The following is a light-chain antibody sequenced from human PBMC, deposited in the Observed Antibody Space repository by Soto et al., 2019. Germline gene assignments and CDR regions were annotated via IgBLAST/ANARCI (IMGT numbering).Light chain of an antibody. J-gene: IGLJ1*01. Sequence: QSALTQPPSVSGSPGQSVTISCTGTSSDVGSYNRVSWYQQPPGTAPKLMIYDVSNRPSAVPDRFSGSKSGNTASLTISGLKPEDEADYYCSSFTSSSTYVFGTGTKLTVL. CDR1: SSDVGSYNR. CDR3: SSFTSSSTYV. V-gene: IGLV2-18*02. CDR2: DVS.